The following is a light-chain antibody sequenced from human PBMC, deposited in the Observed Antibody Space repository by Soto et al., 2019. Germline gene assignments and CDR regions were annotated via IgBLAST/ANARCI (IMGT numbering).Light chain of an antibody. CDR1: QSISAW. J-gene: IGKJ5*01. CDR3: QQYHSYPLT. Sequence: DIQMTQSPSTLSASVGERVTITCRASQSISAWLAWYQQKPGKAPKLLIYKASNVESGVPSRFSGSGSGTEFTLTISSLQPDDFATYYYQQYHSYPLTCGQGTRLEIK. CDR2: KAS. V-gene: IGKV1-5*03.